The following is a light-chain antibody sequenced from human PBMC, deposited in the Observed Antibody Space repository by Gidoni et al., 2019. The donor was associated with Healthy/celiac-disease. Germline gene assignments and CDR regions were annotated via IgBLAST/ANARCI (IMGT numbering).Light chain of an antibody. Sequence: DIQLTQSPSFLSASVGDRVPITCRASQGISSYLAWYQQKPGKAPQLLIYAASTLQSGVPSRCSGSGGGREVTITISSLQPEDFATDYCQQLNSYSPGGLTFXGXTKVEIK. V-gene: IGKV1-9*01. J-gene: IGKJ4*01. CDR2: AAS. CDR3: QQLNSYSPGGLT. CDR1: QGISSY.